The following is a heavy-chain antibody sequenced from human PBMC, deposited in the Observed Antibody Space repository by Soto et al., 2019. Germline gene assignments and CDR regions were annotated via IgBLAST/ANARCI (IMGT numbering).Heavy chain of an antibody. V-gene: IGHV3-30*18. J-gene: IGHJ6*02. CDR3: AKDSIRTMVRGVGYYGMDV. D-gene: IGHD3-10*01. CDR2: ISYDGSNK. Sequence: GGSLRLSCAASGFTFSSYGMHWVRQAPGKGLEWVAVISYDGSNKYYADSVKGRFTISRDNSKNTLYLQMNSLRAEDTAVYYCAKDSIRTMVRGVGYYGMDVWGQGTTVTVSS. CDR1: GFTFSSYG.